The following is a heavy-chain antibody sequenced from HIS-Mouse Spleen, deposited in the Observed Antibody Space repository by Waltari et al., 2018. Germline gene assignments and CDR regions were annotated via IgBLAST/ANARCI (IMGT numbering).Heavy chain of an antibody. D-gene: IGHD5-12*01. Sequence: QVQLQESGPGLVKPSQTLSLTCTVSGCSISSGGYYWSWIRQHPGTGLEWNGYIYYSGITYDNPALKSRGTISVDTSKNQFSLKLSSVTAADTAVYYCARDRGYSGYERSNAVDIWGQGTMVTVSS. CDR1: GCSISSGGYY. CDR2: IYYSGIT. J-gene: IGHJ3*02. V-gene: IGHV4-31*03. CDR3: ARDRGYSGYERSNAVDI.